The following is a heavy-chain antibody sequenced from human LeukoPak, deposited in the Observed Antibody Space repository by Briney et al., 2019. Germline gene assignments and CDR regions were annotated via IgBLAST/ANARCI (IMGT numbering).Heavy chain of an antibody. CDR2: LYYSAST. Sequence: PSETLSLTCTVSGGSISISYWSWIRQSPGKGLEWIGYLYYSASTNYNPSHKSRVTISVDTSKNQFSLKLTSVTAADTAVYYCAREYYGSSGYYNDYWGQGALVTVSS. CDR1: GGSISISY. J-gene: IGHJ4*02. V-gene: IGHV4-59*01. D-gene: IGHD3-22*01. CDR3: AREYYGSSGYYNDY.